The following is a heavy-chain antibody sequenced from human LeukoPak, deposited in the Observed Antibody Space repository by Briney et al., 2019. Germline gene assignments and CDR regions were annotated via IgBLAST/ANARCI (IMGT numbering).Heavy chain of an antibody. CDR3: ARDYYDSGIDY. D-gene: IGHD3-22*01. CDR2: IIPIFGTA. CDR1: GYTFTSYY. Sequence: SEKVSCKASGYTFTSYYMHWVRQAPGQGLEWMGGIIPIFGTANYAQKFQGRVTITADESTSTAYMELSSLRSEDTAMYYCARDYYDSGIDYWGQGTLVTVSS. V-gene: IGHV1-69*13. J-gene: IGHJ4*02.